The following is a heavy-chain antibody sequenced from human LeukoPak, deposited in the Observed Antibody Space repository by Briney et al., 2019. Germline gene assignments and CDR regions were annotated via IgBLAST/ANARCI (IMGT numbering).Heavy chain of an antibody. J-gene: IGHJ4*02. CDR3: ARHLRGYYDSSGYQPFFDY. D-gene: IGHD3-22*01. CDR1: GYTFTSYG. Sequence: GASVKVSCRASGYTFTSYGISWVRQAPGQGLEWMGWISAYNGNTNYAQKLQGRVTMTTDTSTSTAYMELRSLRSDDTAVYYCARHLRGYYDSSGYQPFFDYWGQGTLVTVSS. V-gene: IGHV1-18*01. CDR2: ISAYNGNT.